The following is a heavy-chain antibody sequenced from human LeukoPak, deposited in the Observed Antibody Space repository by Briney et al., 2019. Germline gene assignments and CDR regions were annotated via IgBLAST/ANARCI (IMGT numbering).Heavy chain of an antibody. CDR2: IYSDNT. J-gene: IGHJ6*03. CDR3: ASGYRLSYYYYMDV. CDR1: GFTVSSNS. D-gene: IGHD5-18*01. V-gene: IGHV3-53*01. Sequence: GGSLRLSCTVSGFTVSSNSMSWVRQAPGKGLEGVSFIYSDNTHYSDSVKGRFTISRDNSKNTLYLQMNSLRAEDTAVYYCASGYRLSYYYYMDVWGKGTTVTISS.